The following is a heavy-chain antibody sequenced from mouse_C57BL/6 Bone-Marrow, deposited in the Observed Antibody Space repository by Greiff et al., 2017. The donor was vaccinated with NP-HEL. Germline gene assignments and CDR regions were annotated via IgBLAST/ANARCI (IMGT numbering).Heavy chain of an antibody. V-gene: IGHV5-16*01. J-gene: IGHJ4*01. CDR3: ARVASHYYGSSFYYAMDY. D-gene: IGHD1-1*01. CDR2: INYDGSST. CDR1: GFTFSDYY. Sequence: EVQVVESEGGLVQPGSSMKLSCTASGFTFSDYYMAWVRQVPEKGLEWVANINYDGSSTYYLDSLKSRFIISRDNAKNILYLQMSSLKSEDTATYYCARVASHYYGSSFYYAMDYWGQGTSVTVSS.